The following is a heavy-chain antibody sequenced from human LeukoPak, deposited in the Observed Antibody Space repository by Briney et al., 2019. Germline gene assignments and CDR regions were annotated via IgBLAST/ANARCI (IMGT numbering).Heavy chain of an antibody. CDR2: IGTVGDT. J-gene: IGHJ3*02. CDR3: ARETGDVLLGAFDI. D-gene: IGHD3-10*01. CDR1: GFTFSTYW. Sequence: GSLRLSCAASGFTFSTYWMHWVRQATGRGLEWVSAIGTVGDTHYLDSVKGRFTISRENAKNSLYLQMNSLRAGDTAVYYCARETGDVLLGAFDIWGQGTMVTVSS. V-gene: IGHV3-13*04.